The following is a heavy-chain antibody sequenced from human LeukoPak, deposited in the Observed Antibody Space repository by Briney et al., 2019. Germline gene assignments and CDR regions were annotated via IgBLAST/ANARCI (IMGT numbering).Heavy chain of an antibody. D-gene: IGHD5-18*01. V-gene: IGHV1-69*13. Sequence: SVKLSCKASGGTFSSYAISWVRQAPGQGLEWMGGIIPIFGTANYAQKFQGRVTITADESTSTAYLELSSLRSEDTAVYYCARDPGYSYGLNWFDPWGQGTLVTVSS. CDR2: IIPIFGTA. J-gene: IGHJ5*02. CDR1: GGTFSSYA. CDR3: ARDPGYSYGLNWFDP.